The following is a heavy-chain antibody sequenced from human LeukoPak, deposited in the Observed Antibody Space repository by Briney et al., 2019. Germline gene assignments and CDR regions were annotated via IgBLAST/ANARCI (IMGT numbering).Heavy chain of an antibody. CDR3: ARMEGFVRWMFDY. V-gene: IGHV4-39*07. CDR2: IYYSGST. CDR1: GASITSRDYY. J-gene: IGHJ4*02. D-gene: IGHD3-10*02. Sequence: SETLSLTCNVSGASITSRDYYWGWIRQPPGKGLEWIGSIYYSGSTYDNPSLKSRVTISLDTSKNQFSLKLMSVTAADTAVYYCARMEGFVRWMFDYWGQGTLVTVSS.